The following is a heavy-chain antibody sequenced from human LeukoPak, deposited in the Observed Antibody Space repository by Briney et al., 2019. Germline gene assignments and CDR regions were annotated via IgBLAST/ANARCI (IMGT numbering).Heavy chain of an antibody. CDR3: ARLSLMAAAADY. D-gene: IGHD6-13*01. CDR2: IYYSGST. CDR1: GGSISSSSYY. Sequence: SETLSLTCTISGGSISSSSYYWGWIRQPPGKGLEWIGSIYYSGSTYYNPSLKSRVTISVDTSKNQFSLKLSSVTAADTAVYYCARLSLMAAAADYWGQGTLVTVSS. V-gene: IGHV4-39*01. J-gene: IGHJ4*02.